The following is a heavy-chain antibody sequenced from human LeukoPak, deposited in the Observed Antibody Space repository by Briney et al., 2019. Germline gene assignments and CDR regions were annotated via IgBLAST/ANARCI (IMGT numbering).Heavy chain of an antibody. CDR1: GGSISSSSYY. J-gene: IGHJ5*02. Sequence: SETLSLTCTVSGGSISSSSYYWGWIRQPPGKGLEWIGSIYYSGSTYYNPSLKSRVTISVDTSKNQFSLKLSSVTAADTAVYYCARGGIVVVVAVTADWFDPWGQGTLVTVSS. V-gene: IGHV4-39*07. CDR3: ARGGIVVVVAVTADWFDP. D-gene: IGHD2-15*01. CDR2: IYYSGST.